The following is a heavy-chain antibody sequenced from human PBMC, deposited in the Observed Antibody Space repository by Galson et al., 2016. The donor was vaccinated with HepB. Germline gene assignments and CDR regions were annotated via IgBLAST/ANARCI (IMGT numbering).Heavy chain of an antibody. CDR1: GGSISSPRYY. D-gene: IGHD2-15*01. Sequence: ETLSLTCSVSGGSISSPRYYWGWIRQPPGKGLEWIGGLYHSGSTYYNPSLKSRVSISEDTSKSQFSLRLNSVTAADTAVYYCARQPNMCSATCYVDFWGQGTLVTVSA. CDR2: LYHSGST. J-gene: IGHJ4*02. CDR3: ARQPNMCSATCYVDF. V-gene: IGHV4-39*01.